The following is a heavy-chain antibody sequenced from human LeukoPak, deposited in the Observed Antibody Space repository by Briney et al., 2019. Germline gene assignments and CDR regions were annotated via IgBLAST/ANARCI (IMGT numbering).Heavy chain of an antibody. J-gene: IGHJ4*02. V-gene: IGHV4-31*03. Sequence: EASETLSLTCTVSGGSISSGGYYWRSLRQHPGKGLEWIGYIYYSGSTYYNPSLKSRITISVDTSKNQFSLKLSSVTAADTAVYYCARVMGYSYGLFDYWGQGTLVTVSS. CDR3: ARVMGYSYGLFDY. CDR2: IYYSGST. D-gene: IGHD5-18*01. CDR1: GGSISSGGYY.